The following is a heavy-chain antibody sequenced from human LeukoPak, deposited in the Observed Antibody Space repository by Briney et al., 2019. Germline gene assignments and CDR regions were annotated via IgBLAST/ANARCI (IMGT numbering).Heavy chain of an antibody. V-gene: IGHV3-9*01. CDR3: AKEAYSSSSMDV. J-gene: IGHJ6*02. CDR2: ISWNSGSI. D-gene: IGHD6-13*01. CDR1: GFTFDDYA. Sequence: GRSLRLSCAASGFTFDDYAMYRVRQAPGKGLEWVSGISWNSGSIGYADSVKGRFTISRDNAKNSLYLQMNSLRGEDTALYYCAKEAYSSSSMDVWGQGTTVTVSS.